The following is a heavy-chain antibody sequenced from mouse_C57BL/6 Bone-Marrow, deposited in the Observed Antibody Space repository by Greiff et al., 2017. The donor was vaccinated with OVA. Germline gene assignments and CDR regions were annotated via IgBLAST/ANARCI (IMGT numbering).Heavy chain of an antibody. CDR2: IDPENGDT. CDR3: TTSGDGGDY. D-gene: IGHD1-1*02. J-gene: IGHJ2*01. V-gene: IGHV14-4*01. Sequence: EVKLQESGAELVRPGASVKLSCTASGFNIKDDYMHWVKQRPEQGLEWIGWIDPENGDTEYASKFQGKATITADTSSNTAYLQLSSLTSEDTAVYYCTTSGDGGDYWGQGTTLTVSS. CDR1: GFNIKDDY.